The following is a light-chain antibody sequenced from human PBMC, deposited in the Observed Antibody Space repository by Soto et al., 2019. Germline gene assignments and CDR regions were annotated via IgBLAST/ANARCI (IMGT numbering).Light chain of an antibody. Sequence: DIQMTQSPTSLSASVGDRVTITCRASQDIRNFVAWYQQKPGKAPKLLIYAASTLQSGVPSRCSGSGSGTAITLTINCLQPEDVATYDCQKYSSVPVFGPGTKVDIK. CDR1: QDIRNF. V-gene: IGKV1-27*01. J-gene: IGKJ3*01. CDR2: AAS. CDR3: QKYSSVPV.